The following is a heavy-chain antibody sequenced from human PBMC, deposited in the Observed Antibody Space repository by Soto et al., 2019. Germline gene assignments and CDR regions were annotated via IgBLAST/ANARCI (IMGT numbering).Heavy chain of an antibody. CDR2: ISSNGGST. D-gene: IGHD5-12*01. Sequence: PGGSLRLSCSASGFTFSSYAMHWVRQAPGKGLEYVSAISSNGGSTYYADSVKGRFTISRDNSKNTLYLQMSSLRAEDTAVYYCVKDRGTRRDGYNLVYFDYWGQGTLVTVSS. CDR1: GFTFSSYA. CDR3: VKDRGTRRDGYNLVYFDY. J-gene: IGHJ4*02. V-gene: IGHV3-64D*06.